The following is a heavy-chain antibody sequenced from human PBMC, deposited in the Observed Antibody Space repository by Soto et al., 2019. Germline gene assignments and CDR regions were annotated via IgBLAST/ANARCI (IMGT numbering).Heavy chain of an antibody. J-gene: IGHJ6*02. V-gene: IGHV4-34*01. CDR2: INHSGST. CDR1: GGSFSGYY. D-gene: IGHD5-18*01. Sequence: SETRSLTCAVYGGSFSGYYWSWIRQPPGKGLEWIGEINHSGSTNYNPSLKSRVTISVDTSKNQFSLKLSSVTAADTAVYYCARSRAMVLSYYYYYGMDVWGQGTTVTVSS. CDR3: ARSRAMVLSYYYYYGMDV.